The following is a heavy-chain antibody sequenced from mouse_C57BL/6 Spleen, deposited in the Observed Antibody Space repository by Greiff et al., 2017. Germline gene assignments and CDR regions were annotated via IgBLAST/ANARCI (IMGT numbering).Heavy chain of an antibody. V-gene: IGHV1-66*01. CDR2: IYPGSGNT. CDR3: ARDYYGTGSY. CDR1: GYSFTSYY. D-gene: IGHD1-1*01. Sequence: QVHVKQSGPELVKPGASVKISCKASGYSFTSYYIHWVKQRPGQGLEWIGWIYPGSGNTKYNEKFKGKATLTADTSSSTAYMQLSSLTSEDSAVYYCARDYYGTGSYWGQGTTLTVSS. J-gene: IGHJ2*01.